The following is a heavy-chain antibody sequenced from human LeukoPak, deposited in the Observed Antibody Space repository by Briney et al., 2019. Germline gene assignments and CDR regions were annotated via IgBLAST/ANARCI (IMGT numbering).Heavy chain of an antibody. CDR3: ARVGPGYYDYVWGSCDY. D-gene: IGHD3-16*01. J-gene: IGHJ4*02. CDR2: IYYSGST. CDR1: GFTFSDYY. V-gene: IGHV4-59*01. Sequence: GSLRLSCAASGFTFSDYYMSWIRQPPGKGLEWIGYIYYSGSTNYNPSLKSRVTISVDTSKNQFSLKVRSVTAADTAVYYCARVGPGYYDYVWGSCDYWGQGTLVTASS.